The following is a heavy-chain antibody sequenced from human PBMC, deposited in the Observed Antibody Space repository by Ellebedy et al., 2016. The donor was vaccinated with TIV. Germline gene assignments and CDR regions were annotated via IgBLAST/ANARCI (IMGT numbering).Heavy chain of an antibody. Sequence: PGGSLRLSCKPSGYSFTSYWITWVRQMPGKGLEWMGNIYPGDSNTAYSPSFQGQVTISADKSISSAYLQWSSLKASDTAMYYCVRGPLGYCSGGSCSADYWGQGTLVTVSS. J-gene: IGHJ4*02. V-gene: IGHV5-51*01. CDR1: GYSFTSYW. CDR2: IYPGDSNT. CDR3: VRGPLGYCSGGSCSADY. D-gene: IGHD2-15*01.